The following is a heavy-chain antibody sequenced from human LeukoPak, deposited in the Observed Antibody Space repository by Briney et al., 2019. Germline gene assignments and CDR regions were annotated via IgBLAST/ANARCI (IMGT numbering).Heavy chain of an antibody. V-gene: IGHV1-2*02. Sequence: ASVKVSCKASGYTFTGYYMHWLRQPPGQGLEWMGWINPNSGGTNYAQKFQGRVTMTRDTSISTAYMELRRLRSDDTAVYYCASGTVTTHYYYYGMDVWGQGTTVTVSS. CDR1: GYTFTGYY. D-gene: IGHD4-17*01. J-gene: IGHJ6*02. CDR2: INPNSGGT. CDR3: ASGTVTTHYYYYGMDV.